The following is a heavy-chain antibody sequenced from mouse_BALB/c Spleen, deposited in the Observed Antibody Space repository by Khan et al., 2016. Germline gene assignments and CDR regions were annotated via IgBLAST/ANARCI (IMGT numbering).Heavy chain of an antibody. CDR2: INPSNGDT. J-gene: IGHJ2*01. D-gene: IGHD2-14*01. Sequence: QVQLQQPGAELVTPGASVKLSCKASGFTFTTYYMYWLKQRPGQGLEWIGEINPSNGDTNFNEKFKNKATLTADKSSSTAYMQLSSRTSEDSAVYYCTRGTSGYYRFDYWGQGTTLTVSS. CDR1: GFTFTTYY. CDR3: TRGTSGYYRFDY. V-gene: IGHV1S81*02.